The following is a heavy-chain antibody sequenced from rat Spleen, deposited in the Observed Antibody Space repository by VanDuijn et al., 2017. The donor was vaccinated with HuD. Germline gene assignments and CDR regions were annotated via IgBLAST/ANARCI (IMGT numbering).Heavy chain of an antibody. CDR2: ISYDGGST. V-gene: IGHV5-20*01. J-gene: IGHJ2*01. Sequence: EVQLVESGGGLVQPGRSLKLSCAASGFTFSDYYMAWVRQAPKKGLEWVASISYDGGSTYYRDSGKGRFTISRDNAKSSLYLQMDGLRSEDTATYYCAVAGYGYWGQGVMVTVSS. CDR1: GFTFSDYY. CDR3: AVAGYGY. D-gene: IGHD1-7*01.